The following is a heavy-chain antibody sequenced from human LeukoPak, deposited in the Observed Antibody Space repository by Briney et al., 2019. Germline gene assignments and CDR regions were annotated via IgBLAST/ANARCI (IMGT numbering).Heavy chain of an antibody. V-gene: IGHV4-61*08. CDR1: GGSISSGDYY. CDR2: IYYSGST. Sequence: SETLSLTCTVSGGSISSGDYYWSWIRQPPGKGPEWIGYIYYSGSTNYNPSLKSRVTISVDTSKNQFSLKLSSVTAADTAVYYCARVSTYYDFWSGYYTGRWFDPWGQGTLVTVSS. D-gene: IGHD3-3*01. CDR3: ARVSTYYDFWSGYYTGRWFDP. J-gene: IGHJ5*02.